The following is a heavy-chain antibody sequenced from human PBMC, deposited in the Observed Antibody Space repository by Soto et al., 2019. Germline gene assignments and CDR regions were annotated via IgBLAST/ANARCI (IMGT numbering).Heavy chain of an antibody. D-gene: IGHD2-2*01. J-gene: IGHJ3*02. V-gene: IGHV3-66*01. Sequence: VQLVESGGGLVQPGGSLRLSCAVSGFTVSTYYMSWVRQAPGKGLEWVSVIYSGGSTSYADSVKGRFTISRDNSKNTLYLQMNSLRAEDTAVYYCARVVVEICSSASCSGGAFDIWGQGTMVTVSS. CDR1: GFTVSTYY. CDR2: IYSGGST. CDR3: ARVVVEICSSASCSGGAFDI.